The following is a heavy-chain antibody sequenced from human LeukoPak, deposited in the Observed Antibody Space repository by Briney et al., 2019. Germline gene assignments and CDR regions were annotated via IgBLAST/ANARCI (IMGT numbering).Heavy chain of an antibody. J-gene: IGHJ3*02. CDR2: ISSSSNYI. CDR1: GFTFSTFA. D-gene: IGHD4-17*01. Sequence: GGSLRLSCAASGFTFSTFAMIWVRQAPGKGVEWVSSISSSSNYIYYADSVKGRFTISRDNAKNSLYLQMNSLRVEDTALYYCARPTGSYGFDIWGQGAMVSVSS. CDR3: ARPTGSYGFDI. V-gene: IGHV3-21*01.